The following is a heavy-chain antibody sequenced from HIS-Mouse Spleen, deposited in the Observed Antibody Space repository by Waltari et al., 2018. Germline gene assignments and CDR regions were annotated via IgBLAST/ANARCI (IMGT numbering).Heavy chain of an antibody. CDR3: ARVEQGMVPAEFDI. CDR1: GYTFPSYG. CDR2: GRAENGKT. J-gene: IGHJ3*02. V-gene: IGHV1-18*01. D-gene: IGHD6-19*01. Sequence: QVQLVQSGAEVKKPGASVTVSCKASGYTFPSYGISWLRKAPGQGLEWMGWGRAENGKTHDAQKVEGRVTMTNETATSTAYREVRSLRAEDTAVYDCARVEQGMVPAEFDIWGHGTRVTVSS.